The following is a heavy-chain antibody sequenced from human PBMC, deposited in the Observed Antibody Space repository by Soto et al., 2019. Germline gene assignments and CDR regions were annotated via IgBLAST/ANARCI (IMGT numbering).Heavy chain of an antibody. J-gene: IGHJ4*02. CDR1: GGSITSSNW. V-gene: IGHV4-4*02. CDR3: ARSDDYVWGSYPGY. Sequence: ETLSLTCAVSGGSITSSNWWSWVRQPPGKGLEWIGEIYHSGSTKYNPSLRSRVTMSVDKSKNQFSLKLSSVTAADTAVYYCARSDDYVWGSYPGYWGQGTLVTVSS. CDR2: IYHSGST. D-gene: IGHD3-16*02.